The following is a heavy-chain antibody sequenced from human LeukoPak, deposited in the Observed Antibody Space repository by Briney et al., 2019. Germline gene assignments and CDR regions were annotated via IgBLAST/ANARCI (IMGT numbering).Heavy chain of an antibody. D-gene: IGHD2-2*01. CDR3: ARVEDWDIVVVPAARIYLDV. Sequence: GGSLRLSCEASGFAFSYYAMHWVRQTPGKGLDWVAVMSSDGSNRYYADSVKGRFTISRDNAKNSLYLQMNSLRAEDTAAYYCARVEDWDIVVVPAARIYLDVWGKGTTVPVLS. CDR2: MSSDGSNR. J-gene: IGHJ6*04. V-gene: IGHV3-30-3*01. CDR1: GFAFSYYA.